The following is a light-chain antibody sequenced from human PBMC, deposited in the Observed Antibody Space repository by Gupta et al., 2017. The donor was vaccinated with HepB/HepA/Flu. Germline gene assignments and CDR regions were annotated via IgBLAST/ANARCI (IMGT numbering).Light chain of an antibody. Sequence: DIQMTQSPFILSASVGDRVTITCRASQSIGNWLAWYQQKAGKAPKLLIYKASTLQSGVPSRFIGSGSGTEFTITIRSRQPDDFATYYCQQHNNYWSWTFGQGTKVEI. J-gene: IGKJ1*01. V-gene: IGKV1-5*03. CDR3: QQHNNYWSWT. CDR2: KAS. CDR1: QSIGNW.